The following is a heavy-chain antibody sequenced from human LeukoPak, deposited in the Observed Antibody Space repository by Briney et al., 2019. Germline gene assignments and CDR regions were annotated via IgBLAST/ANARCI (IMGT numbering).Heavy chain of an antibody. CDR3: ARVHSVGDGYNSDAFDI. Sequence: ASVKVSCKASGGTFSSYAISWVRQAPGQGLEWMGRIIPILGIANYAQKFQGRVTITADKSTSTAYMELSSLRSEDTAVYYCARVHSVGDGYNSDAFDIWGQGTMVTVSS. J-gene: IGHJ3*02. V-gene: IGHV1-69*04. D-gene: IGHD5-24*01. CDR1: GGTFSSYA. CDR2: IIPILGIA.